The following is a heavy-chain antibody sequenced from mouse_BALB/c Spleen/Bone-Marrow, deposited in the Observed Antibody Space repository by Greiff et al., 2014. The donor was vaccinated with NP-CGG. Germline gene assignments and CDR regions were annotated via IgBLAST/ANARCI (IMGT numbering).Heavy chain of an antibody. J-gene: IGHJ3*01. CDR2: IDPANGNT. CDR1: GFNIKDTY. V-gene: IGHV14-3*02. D-gene: IGHD1-1*01. Sequence: EVQLQQSGAELVKPGASVELSCTASGFNIKDTYMHWVKQRPEQGLEWIGRIDPANGNTEYDPKFQGKATITADTSSNTAYLQLSSLTSEDTAVYYCAPYYYGSSQFAYWGQGTLVTVSA. CDR3: APYYYGSSQFAY.